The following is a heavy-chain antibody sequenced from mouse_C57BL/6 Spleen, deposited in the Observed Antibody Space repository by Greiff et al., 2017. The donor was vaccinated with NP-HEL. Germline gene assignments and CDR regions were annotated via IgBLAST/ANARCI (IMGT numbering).Heavy chain of an antibody. J-gene: IGHJ2*01. V-gene: IGHV3-6*01. D-gene: IGHD2-4*01. Sequence: VQLQQSGPGLVKPSQSLSLTCSVTGYSITSGYYWNWIRQFPGNKLEWMGYISYDGSNNYNPSLKNRISITRDTSKNQFFLKLNSVTTEDTATYYCARRYDYDESGFDYWGQGTTLTVSS. CDR3: ARRYDYDESGFDY. CDR2: ISYDGSN. CDR1: GYSITSGYY.